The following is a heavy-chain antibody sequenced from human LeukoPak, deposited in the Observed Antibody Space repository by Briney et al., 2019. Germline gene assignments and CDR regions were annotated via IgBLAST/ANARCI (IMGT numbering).Heavy chain of an antibody. CDR2: IRNKATSYTT. CDR3: ARGPPYSGSGRPFDY. CDR1: GFTFSDHY. J-gene: IGHJ4*02. D-gene: IGHD1-26*01. Sequence: GGSLRLSCAASGFTFSDHYMEWVRQAPGKGLEWVARIRNKATSYTTEYAASVEGRFTISRDESQNSLYLEMTSLKTEDTAMYYCARGPPYSGSGRPFDYWGQGTLVTVSS. V-gene: IGHV3-72*01.